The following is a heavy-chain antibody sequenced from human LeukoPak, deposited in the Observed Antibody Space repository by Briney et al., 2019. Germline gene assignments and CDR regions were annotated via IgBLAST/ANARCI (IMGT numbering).Heavy chain of an antibody. CDR1: GFTFTSYW. V-gene: IGHV3-74*01. J-gene: IGHJ4*02. Sequence: GGSLRLSCAASGFTFTSYWMHWVRQDPGKGLVWLSRINTDGTITSYADSLEGRFTISRDNAKNTVYLQMNSLRTEDTAVYYCARPGVGFDYWGQGALVTVSS. CDR3: ARPGVGFDY. CDR2: INTDGTIT.